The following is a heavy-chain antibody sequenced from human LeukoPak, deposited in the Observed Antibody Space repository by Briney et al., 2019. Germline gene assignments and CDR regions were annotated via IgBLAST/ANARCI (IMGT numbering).Heavy chain of an antibody. CDR1: GFTFSSYE. CDR3: VRGGLGSSNNWFDT. Sequence: GGSLRLSCAASGFTFSSYEMNWVRQAPGRGLEWVSYISSVGGDTVYSDSVRGRFTISRDNAKNSLYLQMHSLRAEDTAVYYCVRGGLGSSNNWFDTWGQGTLVTVSS. V-gene: IGHV3-48*03. CDR2: ISSVGGDT. J-gene: IGHJ5*02. D-gene: IGHD3-10*01.